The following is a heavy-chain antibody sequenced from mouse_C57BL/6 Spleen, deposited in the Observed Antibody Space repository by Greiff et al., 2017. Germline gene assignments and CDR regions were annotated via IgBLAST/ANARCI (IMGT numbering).Heavy chain of an antibody. J-gene: IGHJ2*01. CDR2: IYPRSGNT. D-gene: IGHD1-1*01. Sequence: QVQLKQSGAELARPGASVKLSCKASGYTFTSYGISWVKQRTGQGLEWIGEIYPRSGNTYYNEKFKGKATLTADKSSSTAYMELRSLTSEDSAVYFGARGATVVATVDYWGQGTTLTVSS. V-gene: IGHV1-81*01. CDR1: GYTFTSYG. CDR3: ARGATVVATVDY.